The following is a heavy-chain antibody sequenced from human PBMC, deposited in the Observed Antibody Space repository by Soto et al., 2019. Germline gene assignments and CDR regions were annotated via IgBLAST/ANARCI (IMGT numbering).Heavy chain of an antibody. V-gene: IGHV4-34*01. D-gene: IGHD3-10*01. CDR1: GGSFSGYY. J-gene: IGHJ5*02. CDR2: INHSGSA. CDR3: ARTRYGSGKRWFDP. Sequence: SETLSLTCAVYGGSFSGYYGSWIRQPPGKGLEWIGEINHSGSANYNPSLKSRVTISVDTSKNQFSLKLSSVTAADTVVYYCARTRYGSGKRWFDPWGQGTLVTVSS.